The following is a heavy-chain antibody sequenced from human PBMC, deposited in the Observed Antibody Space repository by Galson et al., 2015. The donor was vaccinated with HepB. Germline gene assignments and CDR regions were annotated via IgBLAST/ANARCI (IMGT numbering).Heavy chain of an antibody. Sequence: SLRLSCAASGFTFDDYAMHWVRQAPGKGLDWVSGIDWNSGGIGYADSVRGRFTISRDNAKNSLYLQVNSLRAEDTALYYCAKDIGHGDYVTIDAFDIWGQGTMVTVSS. CDR3: AKDIGHGDYVTIDAFDI. CDR2: IDWNSGGI. V-gene: IGHV3-9*01. CDR1: GFTFDDYA. D-gene: IGHD4-17*01. J-gene: IGHJ3*02.